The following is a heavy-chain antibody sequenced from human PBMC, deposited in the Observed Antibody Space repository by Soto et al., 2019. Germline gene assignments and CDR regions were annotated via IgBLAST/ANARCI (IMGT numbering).Heavy chain of an antibody. CDR3: AIYSYGRPDYYGMDV. D-gene: IGHD5-18*01. J-gene: IGHJ6*02. V-gene: IGHV1-69*13. CDR2: IIPIFGTA. CDR1: GGTFSSYA. Sequence: SVKVSCKASGGTFSSYAISWVRQAPGQGLEWMGGIIPIFGTANYAQKFQGRVTITADESTSTAYMELSSLRSEDTAVYYCAIYSYGRPDYYGMDVWGQGTTVTVSS.